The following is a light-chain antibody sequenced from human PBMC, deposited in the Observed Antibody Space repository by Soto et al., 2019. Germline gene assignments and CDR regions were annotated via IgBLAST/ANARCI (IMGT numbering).Light chain of an antibody. CDR1: SSDVGGYAY. J-gene: IGLJ2*01. Sequence: QSALTQPASVSGSPGQTITISCTGTSSDVGGYAYVAWYQQYPGKVPKLVISEVSPRPSGDSHRFSGSRSGNTASLTISGLQAEDADDYLCSSYTSRHTPVFGGEHKRTVL. CDR3: SSYTSRHTPV. CDR2: EVS. V-gene: IGLV2-14*01.